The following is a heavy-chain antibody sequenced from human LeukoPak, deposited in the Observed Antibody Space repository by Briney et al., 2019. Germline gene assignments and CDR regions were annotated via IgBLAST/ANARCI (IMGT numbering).Heavy chain of an antibody. CDR3: ARGATVVYAGHAYYFDY. D-gene: IGHD2-8*02. Sequence: SETLSLTCAVYGGSFSGYYWSWIRQPPGKGLEWIGEINHSGSTNYNPSLKSRVTISVDTSKNQLSLKLGSVTAADTAVYYCARGATVVYAGHAYYFDYWGQGTLVTVSS. J-gene: IGHJ4*02. V-gene: IGHV4-34*01. CDR2: INHSGST. CDR1: GGSFSGYY.